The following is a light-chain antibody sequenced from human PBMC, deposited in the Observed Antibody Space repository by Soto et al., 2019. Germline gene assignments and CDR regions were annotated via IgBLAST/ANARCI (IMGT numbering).Light chain of an antibody. Sequence: IVMTQSPGTLSLSAGDRATLSCRASQSITTHSAWYQQRPGQAPRLLIYHSSTRATGVPTRFSGSGSGTDFTLTINSLQSEDIAVYYCQQYNTWHRTFGQGTKVEIK. V-gene: IGKV3-15*01. CDR1: QSITTH. CDR2: HSS. J-gene: IGKJ1*01. CDR3: QQYNTWHRT.